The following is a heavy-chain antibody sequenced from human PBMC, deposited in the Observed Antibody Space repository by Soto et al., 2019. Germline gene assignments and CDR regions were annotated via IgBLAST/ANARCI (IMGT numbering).Heavy chain of an antibody. D-gene: IGHD3-3*01. CDR2: IYYSGST. CDR3: ARGTTRYYYYYYMDV. V-gene: IGHV4-59*01. CDR1: GGSISSYY. Sequence: SETLSLTCPVSGGSISSYYWSWIRQPPGKGLEWIGYIYYSGSTNYNPSLKSRVTISVDTSKNQFSLKLSSVTAADTAVYYCARGTTRYYYYYYMDVWGKGTTVTVSS. J-gene: IGHJ6*03.